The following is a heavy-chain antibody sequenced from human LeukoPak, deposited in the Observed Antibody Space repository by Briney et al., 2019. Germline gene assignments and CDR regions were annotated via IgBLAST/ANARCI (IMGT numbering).Heavy chain of an antibody. CDR3: ARNDFYDMDV. CDR1: GDTISSTKW. D-gene: IGHD2/OR15-2a*01. V-gene: IGHV4-4*02. Sequence: SGTLSLTCAVSGDTISSTKWWSWVRQSPGKGLEWVGEIHHSVGSNYNPFLKSRATISLDKSNNQFSLSLRSVTAADTAVYYCARNDFYDMDVWGKGTTVTVSS. CDR2: IHHSVGS. J-gene: IGHJ6*03.